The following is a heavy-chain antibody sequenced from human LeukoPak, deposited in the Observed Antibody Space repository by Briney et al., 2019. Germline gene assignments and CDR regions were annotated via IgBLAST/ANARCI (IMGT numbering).Heavy chain of an antibody. Sequence: SETLSLTCTVSGGSISSSSYYWGRIRQPPGKGLEWIGSLYYSGSTYYNPSLKSRVTISVDTSKSQFSLKLSSVTAADAAVYYCAERQAFDIWGQGTMVTVSS. V-gene: IGHV4-39*01. J-gene: IGHJ3*02. CDR1: GGSISSSSYY. CDR3: AERQAFDI. D-gene: IGHD1-1*01. CDR2: LYYSGST.